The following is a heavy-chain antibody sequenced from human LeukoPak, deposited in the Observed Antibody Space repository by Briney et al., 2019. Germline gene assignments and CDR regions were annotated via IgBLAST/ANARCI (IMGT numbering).Heavy chain of an antibody. CDR2: INPNSGGT. D-gene: IGHD6-19*01. V-gene: IGHV1-2*02. J-gene: IGHJ5*02. CDR1: GYTFTGYY. Sequence: ASVKVSCKASGYTFTGYYMHWVRQAPGQGLEWMGWINPNSGGTNYAQKFQGRVTMTRDTSISTAYMELSMLRSDDTAVNYCARGALVAGIGTGGWFDPWGQGTLVTVSS. CDR3: ARGALVAGIGTGGWFDP.